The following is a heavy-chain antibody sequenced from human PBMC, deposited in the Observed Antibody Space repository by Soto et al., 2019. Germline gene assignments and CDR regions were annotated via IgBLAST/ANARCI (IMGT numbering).Heavy chain of an antibody. CDR3: SRGSSGWPGIDY. V-gene: IGHV3-74*03. J-gene: IGHJ4*02. CDR2: INDDGSHT. CDR1: EFTFSSYW. D-gene: IGHD6-19*01. Sequence: EVQLVESGGGLVQPGGSLRLSCTASEFTFSSYWMHWVRQAPGKGLVWVSRINDDGSHTEYADSVKGRFNISRANAKNTLFLQMNSLRAEDTAVYYCSRGSSGWPGIDYCGQGTLVTVSS.